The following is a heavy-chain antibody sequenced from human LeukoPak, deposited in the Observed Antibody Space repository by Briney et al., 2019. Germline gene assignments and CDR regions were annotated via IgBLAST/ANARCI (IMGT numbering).Heavy chain of an antibody. V-gene: IGHV4-61*02. J-gene: IGHJ4*02. CDR1: GGSISSGSYY. CDR2: IYSSGST. Sequence: SQTLSLTCTVSGGSISSGSYYWSWIRQPAGKGLEWIGRIYSSGSTNYNPSLKSRVTISVDTSKNQFSLKLSSVTAADTAVYYCTRRPYYYTPFDYWGQGTLVTVSS. CDR3: TRRPYYYTPFDY. D-gene: IGHD3-10*01.